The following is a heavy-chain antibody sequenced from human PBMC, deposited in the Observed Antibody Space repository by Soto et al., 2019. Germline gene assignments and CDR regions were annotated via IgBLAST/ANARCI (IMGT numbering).Heavy chain of an antibody. CDR1: GYTFTSYG. V-gene: IGHV1-18*01. Sequence: ASVKVSCKASGYTFTSYGISWVRQAPGQGLEWMGWISAYNGNTNYAQKLQGRVTMTTDTSTSTAYMELRSLRSDDTAVYYCAIDRDYGGNSGAFDIWGQRTMVTGSS. D-gene: IGHD4-17*01. J-gene: IGHJ3*02. CDR3: AIDRDYGGNSGAFDI. CDR2: ISAYNGNT.